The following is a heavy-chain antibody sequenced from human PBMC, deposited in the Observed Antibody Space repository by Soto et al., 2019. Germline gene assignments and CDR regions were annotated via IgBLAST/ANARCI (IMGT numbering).Heavy chain of an antibody. J-gene: IGHJ4*02. V-gene: IGHV4-31*03. CDR1: GGSISSGGYY. CDR3: ARERTDFWRGFDY. Sequence: SETLSLTCTVSGGSISSGGYYWSWIRQHPGKGLEWIGYIYYSGSTYYNPSLKSRVTISVDTSKNQFSLKLSSVTAADTAVYYCARERTDFWRGFDYWGQGTLVTVSS. CDR2: IYYSGST. D-gene: IGHD3-3*01.